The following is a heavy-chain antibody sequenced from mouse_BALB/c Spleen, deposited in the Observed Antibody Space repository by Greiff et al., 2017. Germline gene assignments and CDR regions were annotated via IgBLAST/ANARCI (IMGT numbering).Heavy chain of an antibody. V-gene: IGHV10-1*02. CDR1: GFTFNTYA. Sequence: EVQGVESGGGLVQPKGSLKLSCAASGFTFNTYAMNWVRQAPGKGLEWVARIRSKSNNYATYYADSVKDRFTISRDDSQSMLYLQMNNLKTEDTAMYYCVSTVGGTPFAYWGQGTLVTVSA. CDR2: IRSKSNNYAT. J-gene: IGHJ3*01. CDR3: VSTVGGTPFAY. D-gene: IGHD1-1*01.